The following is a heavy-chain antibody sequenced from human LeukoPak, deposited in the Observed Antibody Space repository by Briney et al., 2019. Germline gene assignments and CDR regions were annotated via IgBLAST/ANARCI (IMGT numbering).Heavy chain of an antibody. CDR3: ARGGSHEPHDY. CDR2: ISYSGST. V-gene: IGHV4-59*08. J-gene: IGHJ4*02. D-gene: IGHD1-14*01. CDR1: GGSISGYF. Sequence: SETLSLTCTVSGGSISGYFWSWIRQPPGKGLEWIGYISYSGSTNYDPSLKSRITISVDTSKNQFSLKLSSVTAADTAVYYCARGGSHEPHDYWGQGTLVTVSS.